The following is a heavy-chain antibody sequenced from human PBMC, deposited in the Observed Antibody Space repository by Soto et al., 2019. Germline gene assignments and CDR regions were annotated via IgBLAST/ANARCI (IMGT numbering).Heavy chain of an antibody. CDR2: IGGSGLTT. Sequence: GWSMRVSSSASYLTFNTYARSCILQTKLKGLEWVSVIGGSGLTTYYADSVKGRFTISRDNSNNTLFLQMNSLRAEDTAVYYCAKSRYSDSSGDFYDYWGQGTLVTVSS. J-gene: IGHJ4*02. V-gene: IGHV3-23*01. CDR3: AKSRYSDSSGDFYDY. CDR1: YLTFNTYA. D-gene: IGHD3-22*01.